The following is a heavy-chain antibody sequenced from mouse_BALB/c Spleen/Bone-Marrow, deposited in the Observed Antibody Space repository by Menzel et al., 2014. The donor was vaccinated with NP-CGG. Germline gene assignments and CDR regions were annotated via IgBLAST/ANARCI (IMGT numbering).Heavy chain of an antibody. D-gene: IGHD3-3*01. J-gene: IGHJ3*01. CDR2: ISGGGSYT. CDR1: GFTFSSYG. CDR3: ARHQELGQAY. V-gene: IGHV5-9-2*01. Sequence: EVKLMESGGGLVKPGGSLKLSCAASGFTFSSYGMSWVRQTPEKRLEWVATISGGGSYTYYPDSVKGRFTISRDNAKNNLYLQMSSLRSEDTALYYCARHQELGQAYWGQGTLVTVSA.